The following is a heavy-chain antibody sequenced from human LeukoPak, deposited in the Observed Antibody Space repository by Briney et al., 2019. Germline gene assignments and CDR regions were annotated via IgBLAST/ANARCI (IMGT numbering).Heavy chain of an antibody. D-gene: IGHD2-15*01. CDR3: ARQGHIVGGGWFDP. Sequence: GESLKISCQGSGYSFSSYWIGWVRQMPGKAPEWMAVIYPGDSDTRYRPPFQGQVTMSADKSTNTAYLQWRSLRASDSAMYYCARQGHIVGGGWFDPWGQGTLVTVSS. CDR2: IYPGDSDT. V-gene: IGHV5-51*01. J-gene: IGHJ5*02. CDR1: GYSFSSYW.